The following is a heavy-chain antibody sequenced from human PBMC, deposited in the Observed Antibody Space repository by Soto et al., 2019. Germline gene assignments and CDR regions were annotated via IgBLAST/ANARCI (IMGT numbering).Heavy chain of an antibody. J-gene: IGHJ3*02. Sequence: GGSLRLSCAASGFTFSSYWMSWVRQAPGKGLEWVANIKQDGSEKNYVDSVKGRFTISRDNAKNSLYLQMNSLRAEDTAVYYCAREDASSGPRAFDIRRQGTMVTIAS. V-gene: IGHV3-7*03. D-gene: IGHD3-22*01. CDR1: GFTFSSYW. CDR2: IKQDGSEK. CDR3: AREDASSGPRAFDI.